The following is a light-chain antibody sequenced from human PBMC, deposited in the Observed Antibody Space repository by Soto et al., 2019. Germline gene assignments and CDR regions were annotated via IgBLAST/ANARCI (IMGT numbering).Light chain of an antibody. J-gene: IGLJ2*01. V-gene: IGLV2-14*01. CDR3: SAYTSSSPLGL. Sequence: QSALTQPASVSGSPGQSITISCTGTSSDVGGYNYVSWYQQHPGKAPKLMIYDVSNRPSGVSNRFSGSKSGNTASLTISGLQAEDESYYYCSAYTSSSPLGLFGGVTKVTVL. CDR1: SSDVGGYNY. CDR2: DVS.